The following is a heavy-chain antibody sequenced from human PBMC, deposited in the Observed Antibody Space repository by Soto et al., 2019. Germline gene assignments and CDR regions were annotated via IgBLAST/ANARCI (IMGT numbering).Heavy chain of an antibody. Sequence: QITLKESGPPLVKPTQTLTLTCTFSGFSLSTSGVGVGWIRQPPGKALEWLALIYWNDDKRYSPSLKSRLTITKDTSKNQVVLTMTNMDPVDTATYYCAHRRVYYYDSSGYYYRDWGQGTLVTVSS. CDR1: GFSLSTSGVG. CDR3: AHRRVYYYDSSGYYYRD. V-gene: IGHV2-5*01. D-gene: IGHD3-22*01. CDR2: IYWNDDK. J-gene: IGHJ4*02.